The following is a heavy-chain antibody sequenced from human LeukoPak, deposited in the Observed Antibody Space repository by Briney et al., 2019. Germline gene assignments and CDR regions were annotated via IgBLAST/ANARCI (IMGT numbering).Heavy chain of an antibody. CDR3: ARASSGWYNWFDP. CDR2: IYYSGST. V-gene: IGHV4-59*01. Sequence: SETLSLTCTVSGGSISSYYWSWIRQSPGKGLESIGYIYYSGSTNFNPSLKSRVTISVDTSKNQFSLKLSSVTAADTAVYYCARASSGWYNWFDPWGQGTLVTVSS. D-gene: IGHD6-19*01. CDR1: GGSISSYY. J-gene: IGHJ5*02.